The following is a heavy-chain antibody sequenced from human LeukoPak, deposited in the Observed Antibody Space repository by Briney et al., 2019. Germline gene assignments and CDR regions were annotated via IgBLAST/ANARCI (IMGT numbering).Heavy chain of an antibody. CDR3: ATDIVVVLADPERAFDI. J-gene: IGHJ3*02. Sequence: AASVKVSCKASGYTFTGYYMHWVRQAPGQGLEWMGWINPNSGGINYAQKFQGRVTMTRDTSISTAYMELSRLRSDDTAVYYCATDIVVVLADPERAFDIWGQGTMVTVSS. V-gene: IGHV1-2*02. CDR1: GYTFTGYY. D-gene: IGHD2-15*01. CDR2: INPNSGGI.